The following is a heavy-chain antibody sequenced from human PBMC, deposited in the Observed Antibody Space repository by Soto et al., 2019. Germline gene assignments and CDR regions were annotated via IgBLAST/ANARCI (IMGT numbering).Heavy chain of an antibody. D-gene: IGHD6-13*01. J-gene: IGHJ6*02. CDR3: ARESGAAAGEVHYYYYDMDV. Sequence: SETLSLTCTVSGGSISSYYWSWIRQPPGKGLEWIGYIYYSGSTNYNPSLKSRVTISVDTSKNQFSLKLSSVTAADTAVYYCARESGAAAGEVHYYYYDMDVWGQGTTVTVSS. V-gene: IGHV4-59*01. CDR2: IYYSGST. CDR1: GGSISSYY.